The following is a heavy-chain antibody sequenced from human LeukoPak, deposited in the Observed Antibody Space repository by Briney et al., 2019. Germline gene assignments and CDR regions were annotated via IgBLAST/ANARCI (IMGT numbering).Heavy chain of an antibody. CDR1: GYTFTGYY. D-gene: IGHD2-8*01. CDR3: ARDRCMSSLRY. CDR2: ISAYNGNT. V-gene: IGHV1-18*04. Sequence: ASVTVSCKASGYTFTGYYMHWVRQAPGQGLEWMGWISAYNGNTNYAQKLQGRVTMTTDTSTSTAYMELRSLRSDDTAVYYCARDRCMSSLRYWGQGTLVTVSS. J-gene: IGHJ4*02.